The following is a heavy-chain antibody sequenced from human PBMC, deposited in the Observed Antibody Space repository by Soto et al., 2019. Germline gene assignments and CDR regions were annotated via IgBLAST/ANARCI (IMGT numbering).Heavy chain of an antibody. Sequence: SETLSLTCTVSGCSISSSSYYWGWIRQPPGKGLEWIGSIYYSGSTYYNPSLKSRVTISVDTSKNQFSLKLSSVTAADTAVYYCASLVRGVIRSFDYWGQGTLVTVS. J-gene: IGHJ4*02. CDR3: ASLVRGVIRSFDY. CDR1: GCSISSSSYY. D-gene: IGHD3-10*01. CDR2: IYYSGST. V-gene: IGHV4-39*01.